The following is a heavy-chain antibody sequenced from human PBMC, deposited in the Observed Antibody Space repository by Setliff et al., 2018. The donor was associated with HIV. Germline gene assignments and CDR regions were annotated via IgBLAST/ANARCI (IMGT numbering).Heavy chain of an antibody. CDR3: ARLDTIMLYSDC. Sequence: SETLSLTCTVSHYSINSEYYWGWFRQPPGKGLEYIGSIYQSGGTYCSPSLKSRVSMSIDTSKDQFSLRLKSLTASDTAVYYCARLDTIMLYSDCWGQGTLVTVSS. V-gene: IGHV4-38-2*02. J-gene: IGHJ4*02. CDR2: IYQSGGT. CDR1: HYSINSEYY. D-gene: IGHD3-16*01.